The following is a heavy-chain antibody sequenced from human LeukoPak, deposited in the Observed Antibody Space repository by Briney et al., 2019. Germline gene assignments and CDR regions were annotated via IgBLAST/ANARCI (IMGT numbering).Heavy chain of an antibody. D-gene: IGHD3-10*01. V-gene: IGHV5-51*01. CDR1: GYSFTNYW. Sequence: GESLKTSCKGSGYSFTNYWIGWVRQMPGKGLEWMGMIYPGDSDTRYSPSFQGQVTISADKSISTAYLQWSSLRASDTAMYYCASLVYGSGAEYYFDYWGQGTLVTVSS. CDR2: IYPGDSDT. J-gene: IGHJ4*02. CDR3: ASLVYGSGAEYYFDY.